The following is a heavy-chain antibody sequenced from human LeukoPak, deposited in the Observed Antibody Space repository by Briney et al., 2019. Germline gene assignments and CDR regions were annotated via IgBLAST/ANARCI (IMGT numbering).Heavy chain of an antibody. J-gene: IGHJ3*02. CDR2: IWSDGSNK. CDR1: GFTFSSYA. Sequence: GSLRLSCAASGFTFSSYAMHWVRQAPGKGLGLVAVIWSDGSNKYYADSVKGRFTISRDNSKNTLYLQMNSLRAEDTAVYYCAKGDTAMVLDAFDIWGQGTMVTVSS. CDR3: AKGDTAMVLDAFDI. V-gene: IGHV3-33*06. D-gene: IGHD5-18*01.